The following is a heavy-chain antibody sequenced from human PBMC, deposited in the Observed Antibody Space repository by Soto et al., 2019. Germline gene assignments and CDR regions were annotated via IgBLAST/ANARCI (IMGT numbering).Heavy chain of an antibody. CDR3: GKVLDYDFVWGSYPPHWFDP. CDR2: ISSSSSYI. J-gene: IGHJ5*02. Sequence: EVQLVESGGGLVKPGGSLRLSCAASGFTFSSYIMNWVRQAPGKGLEWVSSISSSSSYIYYADSVKGRFTISRDNAQTSFNLQKKSLRGEGTAVYYCGKVLDYDFVWGSYPPHWFDPWGPGTLVTVSS. CDR1: GFTFSSYI. V-gene: IGHV3-21*01. D-gene: IGHD3-16*02.